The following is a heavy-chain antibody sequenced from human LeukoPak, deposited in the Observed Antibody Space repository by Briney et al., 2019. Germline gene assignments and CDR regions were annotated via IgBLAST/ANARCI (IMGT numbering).Heavy chain of an antibody. CDR2: ISAYNGNT. CDR3: ARGTYYYDNSGHYDHYFDS. Sequence: GASVKVSCKASGYTFTSYGISWVRQAPGQGLEWMGWISAYNGNTNYAQKLQGRVTMTTDTSTSTAYMELRSLRSDDTAVYYCARGTYYYDNSGHYDHYFDSWGQGTLVTVSS. J-gene: IGHJ4*02. V-gene: IGHV1-18*01. D-gene: IGHD3-22*01. CDR1: GYTFTSYG.